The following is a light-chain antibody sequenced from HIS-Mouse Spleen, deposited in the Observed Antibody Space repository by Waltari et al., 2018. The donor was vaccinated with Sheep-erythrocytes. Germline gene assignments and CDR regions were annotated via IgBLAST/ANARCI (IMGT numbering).Light chain of an antibody. CDR3: CSYAGSYTVV. CDR2: DVS. V-gene: IGLV2-11*01. CDR1: SSDVGIYNL. J-gene: IGLJ2*01. Sequence: QSALTQPASVSGSPGQSITISCTGTSSDVGIYNLFSWYQQHPGKAPKLMIYDVSKRPSGVPDRFSGSKSGNTASLTISGLQAEDEADYYCCSYAGSYTVVFGGGTKLTVL.